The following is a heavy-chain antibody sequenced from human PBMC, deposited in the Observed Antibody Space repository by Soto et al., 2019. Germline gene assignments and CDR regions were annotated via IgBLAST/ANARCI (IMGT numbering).Heavy chain of an antibody. D-gene: IGHD3-10*01. CDR3: ARDARYYYGSGSYPTLGYYFDY. CDR2: IWYDGSNK. Sequence: GGSLRLSCAASGFTFSSYGMHWVRQAPGKGLEWVAVIWYDGSNKYYADSVKGRFTISRDNSKNTLYLQMNSLRAEDTAVYYCARDARYYYGSGSYPTLGYYFDYWGQGTLVTVSS. CDR1: GFTFSSYG. V-gene: IGHV3-33*01. J-gene: IGHJ4*02.